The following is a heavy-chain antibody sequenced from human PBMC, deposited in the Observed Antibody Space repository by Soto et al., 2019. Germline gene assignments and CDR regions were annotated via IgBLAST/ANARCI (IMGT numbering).Heavy chain of an antibody. V-gene: IGHV1-69*06. CDR1: GGTLTNFINYP. CDR2: IVPNIGTV. J-gene: IGHJ4*02. Sequence: QVQLVQSGAEVMQPGSSVKVSCKPSGGTLTNFINYPINWVRQSPGQGLELMGGIVPNIGTVNYAQKFQGRVTMTAAKSTGTVYMDLSSLRSDDSALYYCARRNTAGFLRYFDNWGQGTLVTVSS. CDR3: ARRNTAGFLRYFDN. D-gene: IGHD6-19*01.